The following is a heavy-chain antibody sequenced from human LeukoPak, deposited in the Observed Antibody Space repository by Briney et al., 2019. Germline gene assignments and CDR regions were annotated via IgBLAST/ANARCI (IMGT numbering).Heavy chain of an antibody. CDR3: ARGDDYGDY. CDR1: GFSFSGYW. CDR2: INSDGSIT. J-gene: IGHJ4*02. Sequence: PGGSLRLSCAASGFSFSGYWLHWVRQAPGKGLVWVSRINSDGSITTYADSVKGRFTISRDNAKNTMYLQMNSLRAEDTAVYYCARGDDYGDYWGQGTLVTVSS. D-gene: IGHD2-21*01. V-gene: IGHV3-74*01.